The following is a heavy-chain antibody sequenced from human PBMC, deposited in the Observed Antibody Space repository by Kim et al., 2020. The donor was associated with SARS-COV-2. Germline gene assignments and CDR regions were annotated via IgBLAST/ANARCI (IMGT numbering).Heavy chain of an antibody. CDR2: ISGSGGST. CDR1: GFTFSSYA. CDR3: AKDQDIVVVPAAIGYNWFDP. Sequence: GGSLRLSCAASGFTFSSYAMSWVRQAPGKGLEWVSAISGSGGSTYYADSVKGRFTISRDNSKNTLYLQMNSLRAEDTAVYYCAKDQDIVVVPAAIGYNWFDPWGQGTLVTVSS. J-gene: IGHJ5*02. V-gene: IGHV3-23*01. D-gene: IGHD2-2*02.